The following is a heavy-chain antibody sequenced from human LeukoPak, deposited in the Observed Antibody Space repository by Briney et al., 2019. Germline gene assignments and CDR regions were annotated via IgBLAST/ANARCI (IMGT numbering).Heavy chain of an antibody. V-gene: IGHV3-15*01. CDR1: GFTFSNAW. CDR3: TTGMSIRSSTSCSRRADAFAI. J-gene: IGHJ3*02. D-gene: IGHD2-2*01. CDR2: IKSKTDGGTT. Sequence: GGSLRLSCAASGFTFSNAWMSWVRQAPGKGLEWVGRIKSKTDGGTTDYAAPVNGRLTISRDDSNNTLYLQMNSLKTEDTSVYYCTTGMSIRSSTSCSRRADAFAIWGQGTMVTLSS.